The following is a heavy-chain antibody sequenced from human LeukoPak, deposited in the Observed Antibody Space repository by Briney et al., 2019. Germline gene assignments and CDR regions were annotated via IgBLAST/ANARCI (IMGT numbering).Heavy chain of an antibody. CDR1: GGSISSHY. V-gene: IGHV4-59*11. J-gene: IGHJ4*02. D-gene: IGHD6-19*01. CDR2: IYYSGGT. Sequence: SETLSLTCTVSGGSISSHYWSWIRQPPGKGLEWIGYIYYSGGTNYNPSLKSRVTISVDTSKNQFSLKLSSVTAADTAVYYCARAKQWLDQWGQGTLVTVSS. CDR3: ARAKQWLDQ.